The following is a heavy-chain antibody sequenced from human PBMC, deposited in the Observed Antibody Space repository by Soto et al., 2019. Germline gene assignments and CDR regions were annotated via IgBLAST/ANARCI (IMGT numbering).Heavy chain of an antibody. CDR2: IHSDGSST. D-gene: IGHD1-20*01. Sequence: GGSLRLSCAASGFTFSNYWMHWVRQAPGKGLVWVSRIHSDGSSTFYAGSVKGRFTISRDNAKKMVYLQMNSLRAEDTAVYYCARDNWNTVWGQGTMVTVSS. V-gene: IGHV3-74*01. CDR3: ARDNWNTV. CDR1: GFTFSNYW. J-gene: IGHJ3*01.